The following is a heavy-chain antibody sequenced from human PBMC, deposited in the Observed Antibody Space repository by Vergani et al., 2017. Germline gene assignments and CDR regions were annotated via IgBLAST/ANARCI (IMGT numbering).Heavy chain of an antibody. J-gene: IGHJ4*02. CDR2: INPSGGHT. D-gene: IGHD3-9*01. CDR1: GYTFSNYY. Sequence: QVQVVQSGAEVKKSGASVKVSCKTSGYTFSNYYMHWVRQAPGQGLEWMGIINPSGGHTNYAQKFQGRVTMTRDTPTSAVYMELSSLRSEDTAIYYCAKRDYGILSGYRYWGQGTQVTVSA. V-gene: IGHV1-46*03. CDR3: AKRDYGILSGYRY.